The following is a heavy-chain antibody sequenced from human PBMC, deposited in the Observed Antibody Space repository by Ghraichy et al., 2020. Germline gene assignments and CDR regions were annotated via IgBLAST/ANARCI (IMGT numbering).Heavy chain of an antibody. CDR1: GYTFTGYY. CDR3: ASLFMVRGITVKFDAFDI. Sequence: ASVKVSCKASGYTFTGYYIHWVRQAPGHGLEWMGWINPNSGDTNYAQKFQGRVTMTRDTSISTAYMELSRLTSDDTAVYYCASLFMVRGITVKFDAFDIWGQGTMVTVSS. V-gene: IGHV1-2*02. D-gene: IGHD3-10*01. J-gene: IGHJ3*02. CDR2: INPNSGDT.